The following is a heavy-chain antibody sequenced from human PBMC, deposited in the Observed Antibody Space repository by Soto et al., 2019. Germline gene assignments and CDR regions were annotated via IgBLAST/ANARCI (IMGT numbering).Heavy chain of an antibody. CDR3: VALRHFSSTSCYNFFDY. CDR1: GFTFTSSA. CDR2: IVVGSGNT. Sequence: SVKVSCKASGFTFTSSAMQWVRQARGQRLEWIGWIVVGSGNTNYAQKFQERVTITRDMSTSTAYMELSSLRSEDTAVYYCVALRHFSSTSCYNFFDYWCQETLVTVSS. D-gene: IGHD2-2*02. J-gene: IGHJ4*02. V-gene: IGHV1-58*02.